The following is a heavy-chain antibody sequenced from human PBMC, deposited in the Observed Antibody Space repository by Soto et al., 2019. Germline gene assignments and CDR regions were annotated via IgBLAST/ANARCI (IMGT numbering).Heavy chain of an antibody. CDR1: GFTFSTYA. J-gene: IGHJ6*02. CDR3: ASAVIGHCSGGRCYSYYYYGMDV. Sequence: GGSLRLSCAASGFTFSTYAMHWVRQAPGKGLEWVAVISYDGSNEFYADSVKGRFTVSRDNSNNTLSLQMRSLRAEDTALYYCASAVIGHCSGGRCYSYYYYGMDVWGQGTTVTVSS. V-gene: IGHV3-30-3*01. CDR2: ISYDGSNE. D-gene: IGHD2-15*01.